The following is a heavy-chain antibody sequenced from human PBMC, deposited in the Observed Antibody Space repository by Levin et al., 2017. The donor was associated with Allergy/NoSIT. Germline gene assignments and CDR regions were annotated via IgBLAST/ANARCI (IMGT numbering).Heavy chain of an antibody. CDR3: ARLRNSYYYDSRGYPQHPSYWFDP. J-gene: IGHJ5*02. V-gene: IGHV5-51*01. Sequence: GESLKISCQVSGYQFSIYWIAWVRQMPGKGLEWMGSIYPGDSNTTYSPSLQGQVTISADKSITTAYLQWTSLKASDTAMYYCARLRNSYYYDSRGYPQHPSYWFDPWGQGTLVTVSA. CDR2: IYPGDSNT. D-gene: IGHD3-22*01. CDR1: GYQFSIYW.